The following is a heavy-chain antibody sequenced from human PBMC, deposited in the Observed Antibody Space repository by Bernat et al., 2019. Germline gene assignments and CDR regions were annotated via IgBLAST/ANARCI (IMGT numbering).Heavy chain of an antibody. D-gene: IGHD1-26*01. Sequence: QVQLVESGGGVVQPGRSLRLSCAASGFSLSSYGMFWVRQAPGKGLEWVAVIWSNGINKYYVDSVKGRFTISRDTSKNTLYLQMDSLRAEDTAVYYCARGRGPSGAFDIWGQGTMVTVSS. CDR1: GFSLSSYG. V-gene: IGHV3-33*01. CDR3: ARGRGPSGAFDI. CDR2: IWSNGINK. J-gene: IGHJ3*02.